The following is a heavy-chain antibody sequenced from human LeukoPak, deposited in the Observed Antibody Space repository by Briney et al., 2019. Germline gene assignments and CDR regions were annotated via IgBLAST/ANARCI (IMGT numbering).Heavy chain of an antibody. CDR2: ISAYNGNT. D-gene: IGHD2-15*01. CDR3: ARGSGVVVVAATRY. Sequence: GASVKVSCKASGHTFTCYGISWVRQAPGQGLEWMGWISAYNGNTNYAQKLQGRVTMTTDTSTSTAYMELRSLRSDDTAVYYCARGSGVVVVAATRYWGQGTLVTVSS. CDR1: GHTFTCYG. V-gene: IGHV1-18*01. J-gene: IGHJ4*02.